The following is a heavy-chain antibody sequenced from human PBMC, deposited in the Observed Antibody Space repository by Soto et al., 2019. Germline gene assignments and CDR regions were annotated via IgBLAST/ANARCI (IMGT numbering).Heavy chain of an antibody. D-gene: IGHD6-19*01. CDR3: AKDRGNSGWYFDY. Sequence: EVQVLESGGGLVQPGGSLRLSCAASGFTFSNYAMSWVRQAPGKGLEWVSGISGSGGGTYYTDSVKGRFTISRDNSRHTRSLQMNSLRGEDTAIYYCAKDRGNSGWYFDYWGQGTLVTV. V-gene: IGHV3-23*01. J-gene: IGHJ4*02. CDR1: GFTFSNYA. CDR2: ISGSGGGT.